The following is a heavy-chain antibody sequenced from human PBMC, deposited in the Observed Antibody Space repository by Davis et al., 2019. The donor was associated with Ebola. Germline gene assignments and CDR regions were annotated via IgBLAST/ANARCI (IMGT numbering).Heavy chain of an antibody. Sequence: SETLSLTCAVYGGSFSGYYWSWIRQPPGKGLEWIGEINHSGSTNYNPSLKSRVTLSVDTSKNQFSLKLRSVTAADTAVYYCARGGRGAFDIWGQGTMVTVSS. D-gene: IGHD3/OR15-3a*01. CDR3: ARGGRGAFDI. V-gene: IGHV4-34*01. CDR2: INHSGST. CDR1: GGSFSGYY. J-gene: IGHJ3*02.